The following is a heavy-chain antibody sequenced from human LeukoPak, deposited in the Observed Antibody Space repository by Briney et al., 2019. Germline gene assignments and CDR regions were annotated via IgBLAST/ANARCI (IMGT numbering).Heavy chain of an antibody. Sequence: SETLSLTCSVSGGSIPYFYWSWIRQPPGRGLEWISYIYYSGNTNYNRSLKRRVTMSVDTSKNQSSLNLSSVTAEDTAVYYCARGKGGSGWSIPLFDSWGQGTLVTVS. J-gene: IGHJ5*01. V-gene: IGHV4-59*01. CDR1: GGSIPYFY. CDR2: IYYSGNT. D-gene: IGHD6-19*01. CDR3: ARGKGGSGWSIPLFDS.